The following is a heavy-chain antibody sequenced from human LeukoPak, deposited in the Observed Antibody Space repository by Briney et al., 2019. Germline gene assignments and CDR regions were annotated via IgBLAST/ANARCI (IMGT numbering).Heavy chain of an antibody. Sequence: GASVKVSCKASGYTFTSYGISWVRQAPGQGLEWMGWISAYNGNTNYAQKLQGRVTMTTDTSTSTAYMELRSLRSDDTAVYYCARDMGYSSGWYVGRRTSPFDYWGQGTLVTVSS. CDR2: ISAYNGNT. D-gene: IGHD6-19*01. J-gene: IGHJ4*02. CDR3: ARDMGYSSGWYVGRRTSPFDY. V-gene: IGHV1-18*01. CDR1: GYTFTSYG.